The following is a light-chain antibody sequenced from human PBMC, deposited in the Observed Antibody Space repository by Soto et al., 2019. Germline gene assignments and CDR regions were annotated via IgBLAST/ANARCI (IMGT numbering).Light chain of an antibody. CDR3: QQYGSSPQNT. CDR1: QSVSSSY. Sequence: EIVLTQSPGTLSLSPGERATLSCRASQSVSSSYLAWYQQKPGQAPRLLIYGASSRATGIPDRFSGSGSGTDFTLTISRLEPEDFAVYYCQQYGSSPQNTLGQGTKLEIK. V-gene: IGKV3-20*01. J-gene: IGKJ2*01. CDR2: GAS.